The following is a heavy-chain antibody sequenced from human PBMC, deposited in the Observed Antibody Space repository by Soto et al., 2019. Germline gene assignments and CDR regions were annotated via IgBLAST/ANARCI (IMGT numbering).Heavy chain of an antibody. J-gene: IGHJ4*02. CDR2: VKSKTDGGTI. V-gene: IGHV3-15*01. CDR3: IAKYSGSSMRFDY. CDR1: GFTFTNAW. Sequence: EVQLVESGGGLVKPGGSLRLSCAASGFTFTNAWMTWFRQAPGTGLEWVGRVKSKTDGGTIDYAARVKDRFAISRDESKNTLYLQTNSLKTEDTAVYYCIAKYSGSSMRFDYWGQGNLVTVSS. D-gene: IGHD5-12*01.